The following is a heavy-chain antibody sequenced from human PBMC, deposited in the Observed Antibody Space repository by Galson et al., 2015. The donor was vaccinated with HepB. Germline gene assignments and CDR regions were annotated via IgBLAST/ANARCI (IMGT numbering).Heavy chain of an antibody. V-gene: IGHV1-69*13. CDR3: AREGSAFGVVRHQIDY. Sequence: SVKVSCKASGGTFSSYAISWVRQAPGQGLEWMGGIIPIFGTANYAQKFQGRVTITADESTSTAYMELSSLRSEDTAVYYCAREGSAFGVVRHQIDYWGQGTLVTVSS. D-gene: IGHD3-3*01. CDR1: GGTFSSYA. CDR2: IIPIFGTA. J-gene: IGHJ4*02.